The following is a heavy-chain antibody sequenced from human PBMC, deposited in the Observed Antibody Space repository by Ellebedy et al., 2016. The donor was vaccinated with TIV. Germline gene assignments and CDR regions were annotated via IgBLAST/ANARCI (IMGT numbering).Heavy chain of an antibody. J-gene: IGHJ4*02. CDR3: ARDPNSPGDTGYGDY. CDR1: GFIVSTYS. D-gene: IGHD5-12*01. V-gene: IGHV3-7*03. CDR2: MNQVGSEK. Sequence: PGGSLRLSCAVSGFIVSTYSMTWVRQAPGKGLEWVANMNQVGSEKYYVDSVKGRFTISRDNAQNSLYLHMNNLRAEDTAVYYCARDPNSPGDTGYGDYWGQGVVVTVST.